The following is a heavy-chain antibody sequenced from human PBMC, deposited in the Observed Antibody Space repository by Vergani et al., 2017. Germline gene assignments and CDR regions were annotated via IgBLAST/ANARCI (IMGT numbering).Heavy chain of an antibody. V-gene: IGHV7-4-1*02. D-gene: IGHD2-15*01. CDR2: INSNSGNP. Sequence: QVQLVQSGSEVTKPGASVKVSCRASGYTFTNYALNWVRQAPGQGLEWMGWINSNSGNPTYDQGFKGRFVFSLDCSVITSYLQINSLQPEDTAVYYYVRTRSVSCTGGSCYSEWCDPLGQGTLVTVSS. J-gene: IGHJ5*02. CDR3: VRTRSVSCTGGSCYSEWCDP. CDR1: GYTFTNYA.